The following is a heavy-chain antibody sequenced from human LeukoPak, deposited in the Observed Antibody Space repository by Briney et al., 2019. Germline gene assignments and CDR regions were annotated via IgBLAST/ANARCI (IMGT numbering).Heavy chain of an antibody. Sequence: GESLKISCAASGFTFSSYVMSWVRQAPGKGLEWVSAISGSGGSTYYADSVKGRFTISRDNSKNTLYLQMNSLRAEDTAVYYCAEGTSGWYGNAFDIWGQGTMVTVSS. CDR2: ISGSGGST. CDR1: GFTFSSYV. J-gene: IGHJ3*02. D-gene: IGHD6-19*01. V-gene: IGHV3-23*01. CDR3: AEGTSGWYGNAFDI.